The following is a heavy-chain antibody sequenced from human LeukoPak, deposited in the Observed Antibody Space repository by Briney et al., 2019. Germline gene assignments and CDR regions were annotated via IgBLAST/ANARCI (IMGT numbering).Heavy chain of an antibody. V-gene: IGHV3-23*01. CDR3: AKSRGIYDQSGWRTFDF. J-gene: IGHJ4*02. D-gene: IGHD6-19*01. CDR2: ISDNGGST. CDR1: GFTFNVYT. Sequence: GGSLRLSCAASGFTFNVYTMTWVRQAPGKGLEWVSIISDNGGSTYYADSVKGRFTISRDNSKNTLYLQMNSLRADDTAIYYCAKSRGIYDQSGWRTFDFWGQGTLVTVSS.